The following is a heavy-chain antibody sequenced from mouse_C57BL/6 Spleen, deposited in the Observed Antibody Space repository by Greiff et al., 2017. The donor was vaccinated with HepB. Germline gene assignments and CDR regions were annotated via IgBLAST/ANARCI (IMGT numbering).Heavy chain of an antibody. CDR2: IDPSDSYT. D-gene: IGHD4-1*01. J-gene: IGHJ1*03. CDR1: GYTFTSYW. V-gene: IGHV1-50*01. CDR3: ARWDSWYFDV. Sequence: QVQLQQPGAELVKPGASVKLSCKASGYTFTSYWMQWVKQRPGQGLEWIGEIDPSDSYTNYNQKFKGKATLTVDTSSSTAYMQLSSLTSEDSAVYYCARWDSWYFDVWGTGTTVTVSS.